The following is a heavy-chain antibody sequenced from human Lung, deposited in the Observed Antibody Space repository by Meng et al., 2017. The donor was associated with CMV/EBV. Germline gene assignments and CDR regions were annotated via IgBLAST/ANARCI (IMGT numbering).Heavy chain of an antibody. D-gene: IGHD2-21*01. Sequence: ASVKVSCKASGYTFTDYYLHWVRQAPGQGLEWMAWINVYSGGTNSAQKFQGRVALTRDTSIRTAYMELSSLRSDGTAVYDCARVYCGGDCSFDYWGQGMLVTVSS. CDR1: GYTFTDYY. J-gene: IGHJ4*02. CDR2: INVYSGGT. CDR3: ARVYCGGDCSFDY. V-gene: IGHV1-2*02.